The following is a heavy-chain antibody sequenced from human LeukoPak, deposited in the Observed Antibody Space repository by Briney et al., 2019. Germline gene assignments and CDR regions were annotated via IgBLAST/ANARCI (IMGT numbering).Heavy chain of an antibody. CDR1: GGSISSNTYY. CDR2: IYYSGST. V-gene: IGHV4-39*07. J-gene: IGHJ6*03. Sequence: SETLSLTCTVSGGSISSNTYYWGWIRQPPGKGLEWIGSIYYSGSTYYNPSLKSRVTISVDTSKNQFSLKLSSVTAADTAVYYCARGQRNHDYMDVWGKGTTVTVSS. CDR3: ARGQRNHDYMDV.